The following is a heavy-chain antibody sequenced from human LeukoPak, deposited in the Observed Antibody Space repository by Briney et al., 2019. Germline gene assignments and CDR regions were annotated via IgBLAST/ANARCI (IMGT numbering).Heavy chain of an antibody. V-gene: IGHV4-59*11. CDR2: IYDIGST. Sequence: SETLSLTCTVSGGSISGHYWTWIRQPPGKGLKWIGYIYDIGSTTYDPSLKSRVTISVDTSKNQFSLKLSSVTAADTAVYYCARGGVLKSVDNWGQGTLVTVSS. CDR1: GGSISGHY. J-gene: IGHJ4*02. CDR3: ARGGVLKSVDN. D-gene: IGHD3-16*01.